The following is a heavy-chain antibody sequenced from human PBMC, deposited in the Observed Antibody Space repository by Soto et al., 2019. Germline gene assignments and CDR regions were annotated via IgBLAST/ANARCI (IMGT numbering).Heavy chain of an antibody. Sequence: QVQLVESGGGLVEPGGSLRLSCAASGFRFSDHYMTWIRQAPGKGLEWVSKIIGGGTTTHYADSVKGRFTVSRDNAKNSLYLQMNSLRAEDTAVYYCAGDPYYYGSAFWGQGTLVTVSS. V-gene: IGHV3-11*01. CDR1: GFRFSDHY. D-gene: IGHD3-10*01. CDR2: IIGGGTTT. CDR3: AGDPYYYGSAF. J-gene: IGHJ4*02.